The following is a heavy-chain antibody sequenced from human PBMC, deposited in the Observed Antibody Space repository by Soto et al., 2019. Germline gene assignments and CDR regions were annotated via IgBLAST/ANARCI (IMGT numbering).Heavy chain of an antibody. D-gene: IGHD5-12*01. J-gene: IGHJ3*02. CDR1: GGNIINHY. CDR3: ARWGSGYDAGAFDI. V-gene: IGHV4-59*11. Sequence: SQPHPLSYSVAGGNIINHYGSWISQHPGKGLEWIGYIYYSGSTNYNPSLKSRVTISVDTSKNQFSLKLSSVTAADTAVYYCARWGSGYDAGAFDIWVQGTMVTVSS. CDR2: IYYSGST.